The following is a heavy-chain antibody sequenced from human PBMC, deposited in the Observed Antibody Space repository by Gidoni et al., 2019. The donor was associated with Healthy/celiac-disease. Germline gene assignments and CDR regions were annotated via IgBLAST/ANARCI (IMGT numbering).Heavy chain of an antibody. CDR1: GGSISSSTYS. CDR3: ARTLFSEGGAVEMATIDLGWFDP. CDR2: IYYSGST. V-gene: IGHV4-39*01. Sequence: QLQLQESGPGLVKPSETLSLTCTVSGGSISSSTYSWGWIRQPPGKGLEWIGSIYYSGSTYYNPSLKSRVTISVDTSKNQFSLKLSSVTAADTAVYYCARTLFSEGGAVEMATIDLGWFDPWGQGTLVTVSS. D-gene: IGHD5-12*01. J-gene: IGHJ5*02.